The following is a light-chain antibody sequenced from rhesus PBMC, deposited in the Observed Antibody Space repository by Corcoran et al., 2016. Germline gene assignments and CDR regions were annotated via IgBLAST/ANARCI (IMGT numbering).Light chain of an antibody. J-gene: IGKJ3*01. Sequence: EIVMTQSPATLSLSPGETATISCRTSTSVSSYLAWYQQKPGQAPRLLIYGASSRATGIPDRVSGSGSGKDFTLTISSLEPEDFAVYYCQETSNLFTFGPGTKLDIK. CDR1: TSVSSY. V-gene: IGKV3-31*02. CDR2: GAS. CDR3: QETSNLFT.